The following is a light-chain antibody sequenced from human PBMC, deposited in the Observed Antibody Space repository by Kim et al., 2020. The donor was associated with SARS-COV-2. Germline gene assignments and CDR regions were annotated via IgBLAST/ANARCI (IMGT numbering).Light chain of an antibody. J-gene: IGLJ3*02. CDR3: QSYDISLSGSRV. CDR2: NNN. V-gene: IGLV1-40*01. CDR1: SANIGAGYD. Sequence: QSVLTQPPSVSGAPGQRVTISCAGSSANIGAGYDVHWYQQLPGTAPKLLIFNNNNRPSGVPGRFSGSKSGTSAPLAITGLQAEDEADYFCQSYDISLSGSRVFGGGTQLTVL.